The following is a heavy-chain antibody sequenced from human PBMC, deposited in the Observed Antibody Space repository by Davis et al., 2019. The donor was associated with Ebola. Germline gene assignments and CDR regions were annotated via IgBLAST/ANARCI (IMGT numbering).Heavy chain of an antibody. J-gene: IGHJ6*02. CDR3: AKGSVTIFGVAPDYYGMDV. Sequence: GGSLRLSCAASGFTFSSYGMHWVRQAPGKGLEWVAVISYDGSNKYNADSVKGRFTISRDNSKNTLYLQMNSLRAEDTAVYYCAKGSVTIFGVAPDYYGMDVWGQGTTVIVSS. CDR1: GFTFSSYG. D-gene: IGHD3-3*01. V-gene: IGHV3-30*18. CDR2: ISYDGSNK.